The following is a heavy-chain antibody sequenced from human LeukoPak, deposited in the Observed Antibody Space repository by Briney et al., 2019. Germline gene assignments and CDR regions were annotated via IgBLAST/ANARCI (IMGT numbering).Heavy chain of an antibody. Sequence: GGSLRLSCAASGFTFSDYHMNWIRQAPGKGLEWLSYLSPGGGTIYFADSVRGRFTISRDNAKNSLYLQTNSLTADDTAVYYCTIGRDIAVAGPGGYFDHWGQGTLVTVSS. CDR1: GFTFSDYH. CDR3: TIGRDIAVAGPGGYFDH. V-gene: IGHV3-11*01. J-gene: IGHJ4*02. D-gene: IGHD6-19*01. CDR2: LSPGGGTI.